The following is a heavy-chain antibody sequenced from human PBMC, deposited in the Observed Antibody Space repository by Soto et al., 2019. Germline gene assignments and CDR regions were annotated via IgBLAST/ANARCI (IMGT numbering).Heavy chain of an antibody. CDR1: GGSISSYY. CDR3: AREGYYYDTPQGMEV. CDR2: IYYSGST. Sequence: SETLSLTCTVSGGSISSYYWSWIRQPPGKGLEWIGYIYYSGSTNYNPSLKSRVTISVDTSKNQFSLKLSSVTAADTAVYYCAREGYYYDTPQGMEVWGQGTTVTVSS. V-gene: IGHV4-59*01. J-gene: IGHJ6*02. D-gene: IGHD3-22*01.